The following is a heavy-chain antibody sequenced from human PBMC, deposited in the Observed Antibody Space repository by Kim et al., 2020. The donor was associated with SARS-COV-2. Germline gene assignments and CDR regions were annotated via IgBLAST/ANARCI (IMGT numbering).Heavy chain of an antibody. CDR3: ARPMTTVTTESAFDI. V-gene: IGHV4-39*01. CDR2: IYYSGST. Sequence: SETLSLTCTVSGGSISSSSYYWGWIRQPPGKGLEWIGSIYYSGSTYYNPSLKSRVTISVDTSKNQFSLKLSSVTAADTAVYYCARPMTTVTTESAFDIWGQGKWSPSLQ. J-gene: IGHJ3*02. CDR1: GGSISSSSYY. D-gene: IGHD4-17*01.